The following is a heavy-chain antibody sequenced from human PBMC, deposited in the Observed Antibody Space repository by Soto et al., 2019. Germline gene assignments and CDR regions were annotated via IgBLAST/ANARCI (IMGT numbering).Heavy chain of an antibody. V-gene: IGHV3-33*01. CDR1: GFTFSTYG. J-gene: IGHJ4*02. D-gene: IGHD5-18*01. Sequence: QVQLVESGGGEVQPGKSLRLSCTASGFTFSTYGMHWVRQAPGKGLEWVAVIWFDGSNKYHGDSLKGRFTISRDNSKNTLYLQMNNLRAEDTAVYFCGRDGALGDTAVVDSWGQGTLVTVSS. CDR2: IWFDGSNK. CDR3: GRDGALGDTAVVDS.